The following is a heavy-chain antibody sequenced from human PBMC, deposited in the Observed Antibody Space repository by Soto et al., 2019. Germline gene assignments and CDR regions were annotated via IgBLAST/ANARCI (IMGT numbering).Heavy chain of an antibody. J-gene: IGHJ4*02. CDR1: GFTFSSYW. D-gene: IGHD2-2*01. CDR3: AKRDCSRSSCQYYFDY. Sequence: GGSLRLSCAASGFTFSSYWMHWVRQAPGKGLVWVSRINSDGDSTTYADSVKGRFTISRDNAKNTLYLQMNSLRVEDTAVYYCAKRDCSRSSCQYYFDYWGQGTLVTVSS. CDR2: INSDGDST. V-gene: IGHV3-74*01.